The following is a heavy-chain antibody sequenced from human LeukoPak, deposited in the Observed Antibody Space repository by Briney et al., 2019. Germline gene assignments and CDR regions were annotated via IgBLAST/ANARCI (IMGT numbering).Heavy chain of an antibody. CDR3: GRETDFGVVTN. J-gene: IGHJ4*02. Sequence: SQTLSLTCAISGDSFSSNGASWNWIRQSPSRGLEWLGRTYYRSQQWHSDYAPSVKGRITLNPDTSKNQFSLQLNSVTPEDTALYYCGRETDFGVVTNWGQGTLVTVSS. CDR2: TYYRSQQWHS. V-gene: IGHV6-1*01. D-gene: IGHD3-3*01. CDR1: GDSFSSNGAS.